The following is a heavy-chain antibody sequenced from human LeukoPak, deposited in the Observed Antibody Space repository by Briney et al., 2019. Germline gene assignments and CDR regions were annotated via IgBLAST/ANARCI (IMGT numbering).Heavy chain of an antibody. J-gene: IGHJ5*02. CDR3: ARGITIFGVVIRFDP. CDR2: IYYSGST. CDR1: GGSISSYY. Sequence: PSETLSLTCTVSGGSISSYYWSWIRQPPGKGLEWIGYIYYSGSTNYNPSLKSRVTISVDTSKNQFSLKLSSVTAADTAVYYCARGITIFGVVIRFDPWGQGTLATVSS. V-gene: IGHV4-59*01. D-gene: IGHD3-3*01.